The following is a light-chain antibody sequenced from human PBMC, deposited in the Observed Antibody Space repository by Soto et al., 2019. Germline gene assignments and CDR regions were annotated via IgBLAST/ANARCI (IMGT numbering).Light chain of an antibody. CDR1: QSFSSTV. V-gene: IGKV3-20*01. J-gene: IGKJ1*01. CDR3: QQYASSVT. CDR2: GAF. Sequence: EILLTQSPDSLSLSPGDTATLSCRTSQSFSSTVFARYPQKPGQAPRLLIYGAFSRATGIPDRFSGSGSGADFTLTISRLELEDFQADDWQQYASSVTFGKGTKVEIK.